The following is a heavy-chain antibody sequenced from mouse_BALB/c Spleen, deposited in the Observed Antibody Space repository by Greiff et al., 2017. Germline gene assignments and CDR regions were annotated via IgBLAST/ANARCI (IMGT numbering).Heavy chain of an antibody. V-gene: IGHV1-67*01. CDR1: GHTFTDYA. D-gene: IGHD2-3*01. CDR2: ISTYYGNT. J-gene: IGHJ2*01. Sequence: QVQLKESGPELVRPGVSVKISCKGSGHTFTDYAMHWVKQSHAKSLEWIGVISTYYGNTNYNQKFKGKATMTVDKSSSTAYMELARLTSEDSAIYYCAREGDGYYFDYWGQGTTLTVSS. CDR3: AREGDGYYFDY.